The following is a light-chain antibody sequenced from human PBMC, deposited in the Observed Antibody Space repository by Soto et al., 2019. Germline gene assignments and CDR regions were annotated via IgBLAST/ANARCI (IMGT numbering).Light chain of an antibody. CDR3: QQRVNIPIT. Sequence: DIQMTQSPSSLSASVGDRVTITCRAGQPISSHLTWYQQKPGQAPKFLIYAATPLQSGVPSRFSGSGSGTDVTLTISSLQPDDCATYYGQQRVNIPITCGQGTRLEIK. CDR2: AAT. V-gene: IGKV1-39*01. CDR1: QPISSH. J-gene: IGKJ5*01.